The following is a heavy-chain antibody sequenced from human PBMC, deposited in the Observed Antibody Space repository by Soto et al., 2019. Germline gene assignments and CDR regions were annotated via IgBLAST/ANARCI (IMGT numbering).Heavy chain of an antibody. CDR2: INPNSGGT. J-gene: IGHJ6*02. D-gene: IGHD6-6*01. Sequence: GASVKVSCKASGYTFTGYHMHWVRQAPGQGLEWMGWINPNSGGTNYAQKFQGWVTMTRDTSISTAYMELSRLRSDDTAVYYCARVGSSSSPPWYYGMDVWGQGTTVTVSS. CDR3: ARVGSSSSPPWYYGMDV. V-gene: IGHV1-2*04. CDR1: GYTFTGYH.